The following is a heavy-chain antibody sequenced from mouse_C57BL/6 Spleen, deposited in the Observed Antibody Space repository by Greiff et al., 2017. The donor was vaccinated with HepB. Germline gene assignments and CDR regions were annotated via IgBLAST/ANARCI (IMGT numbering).Heavy chain of an antibody. V-gene: IGHV1-69*01. CDR2: IDPSDSYT. J-gene: IGHJ1*03. Sequence: QVQLQPGAELVMPGASVKLSCKASGYTFTSYWMHWVKQRPGQGLEWIGEIDPSDSYTNYNQKFKGKSTLTVDKSSSTAYMQLSSLTSEDSAVYYCARWYFDVWGTGTTVTVSS. CDR1: GYTFTSYW. CDR3: ARWYFDV.